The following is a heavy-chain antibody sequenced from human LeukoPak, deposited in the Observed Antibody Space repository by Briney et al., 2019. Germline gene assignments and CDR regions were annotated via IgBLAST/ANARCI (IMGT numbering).Heavy chain of an antibody. CDR2: IIPIFGTA. CDR1: GGTFSSYA. V-gene: IGHV1-69*13. D-gene: IGHD2-15*01. CDR3: ARVNSGGFRFDP. J-gene: IGHJ5*02. Sequence: ASVKVSCKASGGTFSSYAISWVRQAPGQGLEWMGGIIPIFGTANYAQKFQGRVTITADESTSTAYMELSSLRSEDTAVYYCARVNSGGFRFDPWGQGTLVTVSS.